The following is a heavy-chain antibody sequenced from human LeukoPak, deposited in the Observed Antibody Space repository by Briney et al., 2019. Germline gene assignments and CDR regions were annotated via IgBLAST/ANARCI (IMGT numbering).Heavy chain of an antibody. V-gene: IGHV4-59*01. J-gene: IGHJ6*03. D-gene: IGHD2-15*01. Sequence: SETLSLTCTVSGGSISSYYWSWIQQPPGKGLEWIGYIYYSGSTNYNPSLKSRVTISVDTSKNQFSLKLSSVTAADTAVYYCARSVEGYCSGGSCYSYYYYMDVWGKGTTVTVSS. CDR1: GGSISSYY. CDR2: IYYSGST. CDR3: ARSVEGYCSGGSCYSYYYYMDV.